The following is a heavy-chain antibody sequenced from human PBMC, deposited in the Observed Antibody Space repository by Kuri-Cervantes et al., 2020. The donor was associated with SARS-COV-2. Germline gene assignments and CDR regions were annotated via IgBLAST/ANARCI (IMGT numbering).Heavy chain of an antibody. CDR3: ALRIVATIGFDY. CDR1: GGSISSSSYY. D-gene: IGHD5-12*01. CDR2: VYYSGTT. V-gene: IGHV4-39*07. Sequence: SETLSLTCTVSGGSISSSSYYWGWIRQPPGKGLEWIGSVYYSGTTYYNPSLKSRVTISLDTSKNQLSLNLNSVTAADTAVYYCALRIVATIGFDYWGQGTLVTVSS. J-gene: IGHJ4*02.